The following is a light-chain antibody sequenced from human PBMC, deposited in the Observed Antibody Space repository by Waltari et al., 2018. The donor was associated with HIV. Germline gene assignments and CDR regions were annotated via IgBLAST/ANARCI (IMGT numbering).Light chain of an antibody. Sequence: IVLTQSPGSLSMSPGEGASLSCRASRAVTGDYVAWYQQKPGQPPRVLIYGASRRATGIPDRFTGSGSGADFTLTISRLEPEDFAVYYCQQYAATPRTFGQGTKVEIK. CDR1: RAVTGDY. J-gene: IGKJ1*01. CDR2: GAS. CDR3: QQYAATPRT. V-gene: IGKV3-20*01.